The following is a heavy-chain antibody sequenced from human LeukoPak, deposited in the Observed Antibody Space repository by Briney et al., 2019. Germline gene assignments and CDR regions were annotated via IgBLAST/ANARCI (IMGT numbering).Heavy chain of an antibody. CDR2: IRYDGSNK. CDR1: GFTFSNYG. J-gene: IGHJ4*02. Sequence: GGSLRLSCAASGFTFSNYGMHWVRQAPGKGLEWVAFIRYDGSNKYYADSVKGRFTISRDNSKNTLYLQMNSLRVEDTAVYYCAIGGLTTIDYWGQGTLVAVSS. D-gene: IGHD2-21*02. CDR3: AIGGLTTIDY. V-gene: IGHV3-30*02.